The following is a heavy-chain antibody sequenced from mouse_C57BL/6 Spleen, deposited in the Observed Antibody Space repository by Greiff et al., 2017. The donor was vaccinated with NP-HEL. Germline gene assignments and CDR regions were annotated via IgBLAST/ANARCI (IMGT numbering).Heavy chain of an antibody. V-gene: IGHV1-54*01. CDR1: GYAFTNYL. CDR3: ARGWTGLFAD. J-gene: IGHJ3*01. Sequence: QVQLQQSGAELVRPGTSVKVSCKASGYAFTNYLIEWVKQRPGQGLEWIGVINPGSGGTNYNEKFKGKATLTADKSSSTAYMQLSSLTSEDSAVYFCARGWTGLFADWGQGTLVTVSA. CDR2: INPGSGGT. D-gene: IGHD4-1*01.